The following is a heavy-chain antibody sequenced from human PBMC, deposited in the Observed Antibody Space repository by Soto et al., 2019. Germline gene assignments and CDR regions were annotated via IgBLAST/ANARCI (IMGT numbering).Heavy chain of an antibody. CDR2: IYPGDSET. CDR1: GYTFSNFW. V-gene: IGHV5-51*01. CDR3: ARSPRSSPYFDY. Sequence: GESLKISCQCSGYTFSNFWTAWVRQLSGKGLEYMGIIYPGDSETRYSPSFHGKVTISADRSIGTAYLQWSSLEASDSAFYFCARSPRSSPYFDYWGQGALVTVSS. D-gene: IGHD6-13*01. J-gene: IGHJ4*02.